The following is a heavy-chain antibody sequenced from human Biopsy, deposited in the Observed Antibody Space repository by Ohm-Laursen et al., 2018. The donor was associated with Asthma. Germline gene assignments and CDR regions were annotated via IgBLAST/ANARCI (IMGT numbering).Heavy chain of an antibody. CDR2: VHSSGST. Sequence: GTLSLTCTVAPGSINDYYWNWIRQFPGKGLEWIGYVHSSGSTRFNPSLKSRVTVSVDTSVDQVSLKLSSVSAADTAIYYCARATSTWSQSGPHFFDHWGPGTLVTVSS. CDR3: ARATSTWSQSGPHFFDH. J-gene: IGHJ5*02. V-gene: IGHV4-59*01. D-gene: IGHD6-13*01. CDR1: PGSINDYY.